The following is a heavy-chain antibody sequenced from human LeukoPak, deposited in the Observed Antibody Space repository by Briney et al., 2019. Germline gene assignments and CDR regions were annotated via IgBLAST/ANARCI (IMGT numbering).Heavy chain of an antibody. D-gene: IGHD6-19*01. Sequence: PGGSLRLSCAASGFTVSSNYMNWVRQAPGKGLEWVSIIYSGGNTYYADSVKGRFTISRDNSKHTLYLQMSSLRAEDTAVYYCARTLAGTGNFFDYWGQGTLVTVSS. CDR1: GFTVSSNY. CDR3: ARTLAGTGNFFDY. V-gene: IGHV3-53*01. J-gene: IGHJ4*02. CDR2: IYSGGNT.